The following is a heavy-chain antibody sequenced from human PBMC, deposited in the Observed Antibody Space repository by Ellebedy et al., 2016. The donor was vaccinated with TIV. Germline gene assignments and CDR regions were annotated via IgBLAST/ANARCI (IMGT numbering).Heavy chain of an antibody. CDR2: ISSSGVSS. V-gene: IGHV3-23*01. J-gene: IGHJ4*02. Sequence: GESLKISCAASGFTFRNFAMTWVRQAPGKGLEWVSSISSSGVSSDYADSVRGRVTISRDNSKSTLYLQMASRRADDSAEYYCAKLDSSGYYYGRLDYWGQGTLVTVSS. CDR1: GFTFRNFA. D-gene: IGHD3-22*01. CDR3: AKLDSSGYYYGRLDY.